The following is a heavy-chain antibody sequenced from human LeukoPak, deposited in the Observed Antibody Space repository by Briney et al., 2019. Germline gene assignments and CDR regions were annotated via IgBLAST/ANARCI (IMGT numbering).Heavy chain of an antibody. J-gene: IGHJ4*02. CDR2: IYYSGST. Sequence: AKPSETLSLTCTVSGGSISSSSYYWGWIRQPPGKGLEWIGSIYYSGSTYYNPSLKSRVTISVDTSKNQFSLKLSSVTAADTAVYYCARLARYCSGGSCYLLYDYWGQGTLVTVSS. D-gene: IGHD2-15*01. CDR1: GGSISSSSYY. V-gene: IGHV4-39*01. CDR3: ARLARYCSGGSCYLLYDY.